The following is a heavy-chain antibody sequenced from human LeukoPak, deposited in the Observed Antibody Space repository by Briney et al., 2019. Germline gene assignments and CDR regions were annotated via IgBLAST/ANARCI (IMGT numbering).Heavy chain of an antibody. CDR1: GFTFSRYS. D-gene: IGHD6-19*01. CDR3: ARDVPVAGAPFDY. Sequence: GGSLRLSCAASGFTFSRYSMNWGRQAPGKGLEWLSYISSSSSTIYYADSVKGRFTISRDNAKNSLYLQMNSLRDGDTAVYYCARDVPVAGAPFDYWGQGTLVTVSS. V-gene: IGHV3-48*02. J-gene: IGHJ4*02. CDR2: ISSSSSTI.